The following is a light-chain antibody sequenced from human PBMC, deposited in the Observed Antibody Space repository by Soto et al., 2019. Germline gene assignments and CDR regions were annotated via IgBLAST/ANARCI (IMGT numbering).Light chain of an antibody. V-gene: IGKV3-20*01. CDR3: HQYGSSPSYT. J-gene: IGKJ2*01. CDR2: GAS. CDR1: QSVSSSSY. Sequence: EIVLTQSPGTLSLSPGERATLSCRASQSVSSSSYLAWYQQKPGQAPRLLIYGASSRATGIPDRFSGSGSGTDFTLTISRLEPEDFAVYYCHQYGSSPSYTFGQGTKPEIK.